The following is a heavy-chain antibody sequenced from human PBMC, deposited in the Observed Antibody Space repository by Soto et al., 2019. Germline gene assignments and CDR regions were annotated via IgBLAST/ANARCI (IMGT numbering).Heavy chain of an antibody. Sequence: EVQLLESGGGLVQPGGSLRLSCAASGFTFSSYAMSWVRQAPGKGLEWVSAISGSGDSTYYADSVKGRFTISRDNSKNTLYLHMRSLRAEDTAVYYCAKDMRCSGGSCYSDFDYWGQGTLVTVSS. CDR1: GFTFSSYA. J-gene: IGHJ4*02. D-gene: IGHD2-15*01. CDR3: AKDMRCSGGSCYSDFDY. V-gene: IGHV3-23*01. CDR2: ISGSGDST.